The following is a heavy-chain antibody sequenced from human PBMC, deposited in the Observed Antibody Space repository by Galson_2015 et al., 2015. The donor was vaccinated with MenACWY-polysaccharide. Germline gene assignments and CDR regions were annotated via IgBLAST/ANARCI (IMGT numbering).Heavy chain of an antibody. J-gene: IGHJ4*02. D-gene: IGHD5-18*01. CDR1: GFTFSTYS. V-gene: IGHV3-48*02. Sequence: SLRLSCAASGFTFSTYSMNWVRQAPGKGLEWVSYISSSSSTIYYADSVKGRFTISRDNAKNSLYLQMNTLRDEDTAVYYCARVPGYSYGYYDWWGQGTLATVSS. CDR3: ARVPGYSYGYYDW. CDR2: ISSSSSTI.